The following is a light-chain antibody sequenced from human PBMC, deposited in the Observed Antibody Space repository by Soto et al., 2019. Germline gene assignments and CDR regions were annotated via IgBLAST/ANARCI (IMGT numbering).Light chain of an antibody. CDR2: GAS. CDR1: QSVSSSY. V-gene: IGKV3-20*01. CDR3: QQYDTSPPST. J-gene: IGKJ5*01. Sequence: EIVLTQSPDTLSLSPGERATLSCRASQSVSSSYVAWYQQKPGQAPRLLIYGASSRATGIPDRFSGSGSGTDFTLTISRLEPEDLAVYFCQQYDTSPPSTFGQGTRLESK.